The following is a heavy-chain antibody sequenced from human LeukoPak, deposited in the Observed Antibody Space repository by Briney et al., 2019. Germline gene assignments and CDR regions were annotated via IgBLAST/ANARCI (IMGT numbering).Heavy chain of an antibody. CDR2: ISGSGTTK. CDR3: GRCPTSYWYSIDY. J-gene: IGHJ4*02. CDR1: GFTFANYE. V-gene: IGHV3-48*03. D-gene: IGHD2-15*01. Sequence: GGSLRLSCAASGFTFANYEMNWVRQAPGMGLEWVSYISGSGTTKHYADSVKGRFTISRDNSKNSLCLQMNSLRAEDTAVYYCGRCPTSYWYSIDYWGQGTLVTVSS.